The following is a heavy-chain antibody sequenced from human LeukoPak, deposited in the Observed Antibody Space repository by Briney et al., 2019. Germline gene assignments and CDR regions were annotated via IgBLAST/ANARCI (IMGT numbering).Heavy chain of an antibody. CDR1: GASISSTSYY. CDR2: IHYGGSA. V-gene: IGHV4-39*01. Sequence: SETLSLTCTVSGASISSTSYYWGWIRQPPEKGLQWIGSIHYGGSAYYNPSLKSRITISVDTSKNQFSLKLSSVTATDTAVYYCARLTFYYDGSGYCFDYWGQGTLVTVSS. D-gene: IGHD3-22*01. CDR3: ARLTFYYDGSGYCFDY. J-gene: IGHJ4*02.